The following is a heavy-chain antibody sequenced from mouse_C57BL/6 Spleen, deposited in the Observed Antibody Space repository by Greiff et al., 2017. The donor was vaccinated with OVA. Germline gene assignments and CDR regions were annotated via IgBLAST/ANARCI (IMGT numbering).Heavy chain of an antibody. D-gene: IGHD1-1*01. Sequence: VQLQQSGPELVKPGASVKISCKASGYTFTDYYMNWVKQSHGKSLEWIGDINPNNGGTSYNQKFKGKATLTVDKSSSTAYMELRSLTSEDSAVYYCAREDYYASSYGSYFDYWGQGTTLTVSS. CDR2: INPNNGGT. CDR3: AREDYYASSYGSYFDY. J-gene: IGHJ2*01. V-gene: IGHV1-26*01. CDR1: GYTFTDYY.